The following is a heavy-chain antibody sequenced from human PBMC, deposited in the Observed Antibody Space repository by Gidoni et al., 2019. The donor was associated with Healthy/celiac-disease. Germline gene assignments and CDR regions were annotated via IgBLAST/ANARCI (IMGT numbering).Heavy chain of an antibody. J-gene: IGHJ4*02. CDR3: TIYCGGDCYWGPLDY. D-gene: IGHD2-21*02. CDR1: GFTCCDSA. Sequence: VHLVESGGVLVQPWRSLRLYCTASGFTCCDSAMSWFRQAPGKGLEWVCFIRSKAYGGTKEYAASVKCRFTISRDDSKSIVYLQMNSLKTEDTAVYYCTIYCGGDCYWGPLDYWGQGTLVTVSS. CDR2: IRSKAYGGTK. V-gene: IGHV3-49*03.